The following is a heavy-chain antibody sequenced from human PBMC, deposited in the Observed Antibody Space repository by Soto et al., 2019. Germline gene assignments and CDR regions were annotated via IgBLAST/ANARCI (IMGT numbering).Heavy chain of an antibody. CDR3: AREELGIPSLFDY. J-gene: IGHJ4*02. Sequence: QVQLVQSGAEVKKPGSSVKVSCKASGGTFSSYTISWVRQAPGQGLEWMARIIPILGIANYAQKFQGRVTITADKSTSTAYMELSSLRSEDTAVYYCAREELGIPSLFDYWGQGTLVTVSS. V-gene: IGHV1-69*08. CDR2: IIPILGIA. CDR1: GGTFSSYT. D-gene: IGHD7-27*01.